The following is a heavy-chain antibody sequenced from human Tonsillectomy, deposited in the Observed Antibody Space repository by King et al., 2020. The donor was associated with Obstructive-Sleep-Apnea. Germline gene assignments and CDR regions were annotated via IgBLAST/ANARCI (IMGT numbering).Heavy chain of an antibody. Sequence: EVQLVESGGGLVQPGRSLRLSCTASGFTFGDYGMSWFRQAPGKGLEWVAFIRTKFFGGTTEYAASVKGRFTISRDDSKSIAYLQMNSLKTEDTAVYYCSRVMDDYVWGSYYYWGQGTLVTVSS. CDR2: IRTKFFGGTT. V-gene: IGHV3-49*03. D-gene: IGHD3-16*01. CDR1: GFTFGDYG. J-gene: IGHJ4*02. CDR3: SRVMDDYVWGSYYY.